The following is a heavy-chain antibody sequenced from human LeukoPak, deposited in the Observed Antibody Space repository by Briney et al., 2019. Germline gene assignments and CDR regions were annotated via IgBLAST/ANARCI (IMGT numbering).Heavy chain of an antibody. Sequence: SETLSLTCTVSGGSISSDNFYWGWIRQPPGKGLEWIGSIYYSGTTYYNPSLKSRVTISVDTSKNQFSLKLSSVTTADTALYYCAKHYMGSSYNHGLDCWGQGTLVTVSS. CDR3: AKHYMGSSYNHGLDC. CDR1: GGSISSDNFY. V-gene: IGHV4-39*01. D-gene: IGHD3-10*01. CDR2: IYYSGTT. J-gene: IGHJ4*02.